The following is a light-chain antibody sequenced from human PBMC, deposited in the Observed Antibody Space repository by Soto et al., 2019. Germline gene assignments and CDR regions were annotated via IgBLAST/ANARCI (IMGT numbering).Light chain of an antibody. CDR2: AAS. V-gene: IGKV1-17*01. CDR3: LQHNNYPPLT. Sequence: DIQMTQSPSSLSASVGDRVTITCRASQDIRNDLGSYQQKPGKAPKRLIYAASSLQSGVPSRFSGSGSGTEFTLTISSLQPEDFATYYCLQHNNYPPLTFGGGTKVEIK. CDR1: QDIRND. J-gene: IGKJ4*01.